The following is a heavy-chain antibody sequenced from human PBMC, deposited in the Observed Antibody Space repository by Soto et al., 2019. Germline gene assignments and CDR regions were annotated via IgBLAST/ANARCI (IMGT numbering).Heavy chain of an antibody. J-gene: IGHJ5*02. Sequence: GGSLRLSCAASGFTFSSYAMHWVRQAPGKGLEWVAVISYDGSNKYYADSVKGRFTVSRDNSKNTLYLQMNSLRAEDTAVYYCARGYSGYLAWFDPWGQGTLVTVSS. D-gene: IGHD5-12*01. CDR3: ARGYSGYLAWFDP. CDR1: GFTFSSYA. V-gene: IGHV3-30-3*01. CDR2: ISYDGSNK.